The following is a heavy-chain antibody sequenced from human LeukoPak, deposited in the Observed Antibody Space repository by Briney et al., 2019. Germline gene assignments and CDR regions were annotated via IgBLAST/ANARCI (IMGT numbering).Heavy chain of an antibody. J-gene: IGHJ3*02. V-gene: IGHV3-23*01. CDR3: AKRLGSGWYRDDAFDI. CDR1: GLTFSSYA. Sequence: GGSLRLSCAASGLTFSSYAMSWVRQAPGKGLEWVSAISGSGGSTYYADSVKGRFTISRDNSKNTLYLQMNSLRAEDTAVYYCAKRLGSGWYRDDAFDIWGQGTMVTVSS. CDR2: ISGSGGST. D-gene: IGHD6-19*01.